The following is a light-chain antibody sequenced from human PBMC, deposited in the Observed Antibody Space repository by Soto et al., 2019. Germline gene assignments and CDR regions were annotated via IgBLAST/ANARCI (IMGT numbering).Light chain of an antibody. Sequence: QSALTQPASVSGSPGQSIAISCTGTSSDIGAYNYVSRYQQHPGKAPKLMIYEVSNRPSGVSDRFSGSKSGNTASLTISGVQAEDEADYCCSSFATTSTLLFGGGIKLTVL. CDR1: SSDIGAYNY. V-gene: IGLV2-14*01. J-gene: IGLJ3*02. CDR2: EVS. CDR3: SSFATTSTLL.